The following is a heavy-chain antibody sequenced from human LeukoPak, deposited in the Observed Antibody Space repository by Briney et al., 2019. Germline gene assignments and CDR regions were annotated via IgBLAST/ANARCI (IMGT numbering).Heavy chain of an antibody. CDR1: GGSISNNY. J-gene: IGHJ4*02. Sequence: SETLSLTCTVSGGSISNNYRTWIRQPPGKGLEYIGYIYYTGGTHYNPSLKSRVTISVDTSKNQFSLKLSSVTAADTAVYFCAKYGGSGWVIDYWGQGTLVTVSS. V-gene: IGHV4-59*08. CDR3: AKYGGSGWVIDY. CDR2: IYYTGGT. D-gene: IGHD6-19*01.